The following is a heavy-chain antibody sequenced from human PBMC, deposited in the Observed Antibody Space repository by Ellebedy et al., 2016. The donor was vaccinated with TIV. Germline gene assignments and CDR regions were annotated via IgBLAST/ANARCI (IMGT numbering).Heavy chain of an antibody. Sequence: GGSLRLSCAASGFTFDDYGMSWVRQAPGKGLVWVSRINSDGSSTSYADSVKGRFTISRDNSKNTLYLQMNSLRAEDTAVYYCAKETYYYDSSGYYYVGGFDYWGQGTLVTVSS. V-gene: IGHV3-74*01. CDR3: AKETYYYDSSGYYYVGGFDY. CDR1: GFTFDDYG. J-gene: IGHJ4*02. CDR2: INSDGSST. D-gene: IGHD3-22*01.